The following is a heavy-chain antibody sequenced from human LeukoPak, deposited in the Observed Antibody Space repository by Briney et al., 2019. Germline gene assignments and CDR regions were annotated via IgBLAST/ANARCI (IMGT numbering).Heavy chain of an antibody. J-gene: IGHJ4*02. CDR2: IYYSGRT. D-gene: IGHD1-26*01. Sequence: ASETLSLTCIVSGASISSYYWSWIRQPPGKGLEWIGYIYYSGRTSYNPSLKSRVTISIDTSKNQFYLKVSSVTAADTAVYYCARHGVHSGTYYGYFDYWGQGSPVTVSS. V-gene: IGHV4-59*08. CDR1: GASISSYY. CDR3: ARHGVHSGTYYGYFDY.